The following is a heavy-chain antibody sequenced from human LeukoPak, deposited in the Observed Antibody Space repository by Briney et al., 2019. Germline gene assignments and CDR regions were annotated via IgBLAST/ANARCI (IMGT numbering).Heavy chain of an antibody. D-gene: IGHD2-2*01. CDR3: AREAIIVVVPAAKYYYMDV. V-gene: IGHV3-21*01. J-gene: IGHJ6*03. CDR2: ISSSSSYI. Sequence: GGSLRLSCAASGFTFSSYSMNWVRQAPGKGLEWVSSISSSSSYIYYADSVKGRFTISRDSAKNSLYLQMNSLRAEDTAVYYCAREAIIVVVPAAKYYYMDVWGKGTTVTVSS. CDR1: GFTFSSYS.